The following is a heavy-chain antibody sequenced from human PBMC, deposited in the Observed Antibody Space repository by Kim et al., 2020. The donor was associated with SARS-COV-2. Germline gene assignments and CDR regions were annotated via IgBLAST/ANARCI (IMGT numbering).Heavy chain of an antibody. D-gene: IGHD1-26*01. J-gene: IGHJ4*02. V-gene: IGHV1-69*13. CDR2: IIPIFGTA. Sequence: SVKVSCKASGGTFSSYAISWVRQAPGQGLEWMGGIIPIFGTANYAQKFQGRVTITADESTSTAYMELSSLRSEDTTVYYFARDGSSNPRNQLDYWGQGTLVTVSS. CDR1: GGTFSSYA. CDR3: ARDGSSNPRNQLDY.